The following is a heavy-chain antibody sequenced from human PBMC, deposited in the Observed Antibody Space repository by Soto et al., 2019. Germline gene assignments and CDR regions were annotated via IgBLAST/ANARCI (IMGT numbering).Heavy chain of an antibody. Sequence: QVQLVQSGAEVKKPGASVKVSCKASGYTFTSYGIGWVRQAPGQGLEWMGWISAYNSNTNYAQNLQGRVTMTTDTSTSTAYMELRSLRSDDTAVYYCARDEDYKLGAYGGWFVPWGQGTLVTVSS. V-gene: IGHV1-18*01. CDR3: ARDEDYKLGAYGGWFVP. J-gene: IGHJ5*02. CDR2: ISAYNSNT. CDR1: GYTFTSYG. D-gene: IGHD1-26*01.